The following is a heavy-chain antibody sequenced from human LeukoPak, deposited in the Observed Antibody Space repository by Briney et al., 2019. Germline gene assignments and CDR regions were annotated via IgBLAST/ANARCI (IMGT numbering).Heavy chain of an antibody. Sequence: GESLKISCKGSGYTFTSYYMHWVRQAPGQGLEWMGIINPSGGSTSYAQKFQGRVTMTRDTSTSTVYMELSSLRSGDTAVYYCARALSITMVRGVIDWFDPWGQGTLVTVSS. CDR1: GYTFTSYY. D-gene: IGHD3-10*01. V-gene: IGHV1-46*01. CDR2: INPSGGST. J-gene: IGHJ5*02. CDR3: ARALSITMVRGVIDWFDP.